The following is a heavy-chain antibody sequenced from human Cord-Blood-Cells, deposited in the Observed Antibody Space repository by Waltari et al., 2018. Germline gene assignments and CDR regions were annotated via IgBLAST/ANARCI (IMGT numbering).Heavy chain of an antibody. J-gene: IGHJ4*02. CDR2: ISSSGSTI. V-gene: IGHV3-48*03. CDR3: ARDGVLLWFGELFDY. D-gene: IGHD3-10*01. Sequence: EVQLVESGGGLVQPGGSLRLSCAASGSTFSSYEMNWVRRAAGKRLERFSYISSSGSTIYYAVSVKGRFTMSRDNTKNSLYLQMNSLIAEDTAVYYCARDGVLLWFGELFDYWGQGTLVTVSS. CDR1: GSTFSSYE.